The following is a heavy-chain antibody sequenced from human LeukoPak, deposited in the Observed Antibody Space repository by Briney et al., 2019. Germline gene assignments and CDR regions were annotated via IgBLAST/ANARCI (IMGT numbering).Heavy chain of an antibody. J-gene: IGHJ5*02. V-gene: IGHV4-30-2*01. D-gene: IGHD3-10*01. CDR2: IYHSEST. CDR1: GGSISSGGYS. Sequence: SETLSLTCAVSGGSISSGGYSWSWIRQPPGKGLEWIGYIYHSESTYYNPSLKSRVTISADRSKNQFSLKLSSVTAADTAVYYCARAYYGSGSYYEWRFDPWGQGTLVTVSS. CDR3: ARAYYGSGSYYEWRFDP.